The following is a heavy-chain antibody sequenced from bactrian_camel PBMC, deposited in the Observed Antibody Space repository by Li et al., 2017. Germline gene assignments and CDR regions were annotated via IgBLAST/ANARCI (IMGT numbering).Heavy chain of an antibody. CDR1: GYVYAGCS. J-gene: IGHJ4*01. V-gene: IGHV3S56*01. CDR3: AAQETVVGGPSSFCVAPRDNAN. CDR2: IVSDGTT. Sequence: HVQLVESGGGSVQAGGSLRLSCAGSGYVYAGCSVAWYRQAPGKERELVSSIVSDGTTYDADSIKGRFTISQDSTKMLAYLQMNNLKPEDTAMYYCAAQETVVGGPSSFCVAPRDNANWGQGTQVTVS. D-gene: IGHD7*01.